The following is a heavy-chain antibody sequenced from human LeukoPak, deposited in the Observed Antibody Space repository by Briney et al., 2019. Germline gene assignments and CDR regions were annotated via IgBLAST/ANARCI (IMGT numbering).Heavy chain of an antibody. CDR1: RFTFSDYY. V-gene: IGHV3-7*03. CDR2: IKEDGSEK. D-gene: IGHD3-10*01. Sequence: GGSLRLSCAASRFTFSDYYMTWVRQAPGRGLEWVANIKEDGSEKNYVDSVKGRFTISRDNAKNSLYLQMNSLRAEDTALYYCARLGYYYGSGSYYIYYYYMDVWGKGTTVTVSS. CDR3: ARLGYYYGSGSYYIYYYYMDV. J-gene: IGHJ6*03.